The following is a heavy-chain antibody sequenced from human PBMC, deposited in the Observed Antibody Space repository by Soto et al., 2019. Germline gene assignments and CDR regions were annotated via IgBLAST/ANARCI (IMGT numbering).Heavy chain of an antibody. Sequence: GGSLRLSCAASGFSVSSDYMSWVRQAPGKGLEWVSLIYSGGDTYYADSVKGRFTISRDISSNTIYLHMTSLRADDTAVYYCAKGRAKEKFDYW. V-gene: IGHV3-53*01. CDR3: AKGRAKEKFDY. CDR1: GFSVSSDY. J-gene: IGHJ4*01. D-gene: IGHD2-15*01. CDR2: IYSGGDT.